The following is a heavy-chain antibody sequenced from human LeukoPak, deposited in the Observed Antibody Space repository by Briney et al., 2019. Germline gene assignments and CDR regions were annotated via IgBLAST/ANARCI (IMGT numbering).Heavy chain of an antibody. CDR1: GYTFTGYY. D-gene: IGHD3-9*01. V-gene: IGHV1-2*02. CDR2: INPNSGGT. Sequence: GASVKVSCKASGYTFTGYYMHWVRQAPGQGLEWMGWINPNSGGTNYAQKFQGRVTMTRDTSISTAYMELSGLRSDDTAVYYCARITYYDILTGYFDYWGQGTLVTVSS. J-gene: IGHJ4*02. CDR3: ARITYYDILTGYFDY.